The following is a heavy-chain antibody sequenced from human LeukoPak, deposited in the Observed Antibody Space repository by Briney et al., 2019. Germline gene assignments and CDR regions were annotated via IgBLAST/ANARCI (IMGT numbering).Heavy chain of an antibody. J-gene: IGHJ3*02. Sequence: SETLSLTCTVSGGSISSGSYYWSWIRQPAGKGLEWIGRIYTSGSTNYNPSLKSRVTISVDTSKNQFSLKLSSVTAADTAVYYCARAPRYDFWSGSDAFDIWGQGTMVTVSS. V-gene: IGHV4-61*02. CDR3: ARAPRYDFWSGSDAFDI. CDR2: IYTSGST. CDR1: GGSISSGSYY. D-gene: IGHD3-3*01.